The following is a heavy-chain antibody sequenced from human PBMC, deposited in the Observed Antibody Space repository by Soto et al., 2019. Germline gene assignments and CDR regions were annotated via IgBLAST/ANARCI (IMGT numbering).Heavy chain of an antibody. V-gene: IGHV2-5*04. CDR3: VPLFAAVNTFGIDV. J-gene: IGHJ6*02. D-gene: IGHD3-16*01. Sequence: QITLKESGPTVVEPTQTLTLTCTFSGFSLITTGSGVAWIRQPPGKALEWLALIYWDDDKRYSPSLKSRLTITQDTSKNQVGPTKNNMDPVDTSTYFCVPLFAAVNTFGIDVWGQGTAVTVSS. CDR1: GFSLITTGSG. CDR2: IYWDDDK.